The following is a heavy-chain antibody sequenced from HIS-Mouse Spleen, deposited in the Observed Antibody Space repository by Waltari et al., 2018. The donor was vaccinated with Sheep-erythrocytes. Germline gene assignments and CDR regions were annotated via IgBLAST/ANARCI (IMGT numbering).Heavy chain of an antibody. CDR2: MNPKGGNT. D-gene: IGHD6-19*01. CDR1: GYTFTSYD. V-gene: IGHV1-8*01. J-gene: IGHJ6*02. Sequence: QVQLVQSGAEVKKPGASVKVSCKASGYTFTSYDINWVRQATGQGLEWMGWMNPKGGNTGYEQKFQGRVTMTSNTSISTAYMELSSLRSEDTAVYYCARVNLYSSGWYAYYYYGMDVWGQGTTVTVSS. CDR3: ARVNLYSSGWYAYYYYGMDV.